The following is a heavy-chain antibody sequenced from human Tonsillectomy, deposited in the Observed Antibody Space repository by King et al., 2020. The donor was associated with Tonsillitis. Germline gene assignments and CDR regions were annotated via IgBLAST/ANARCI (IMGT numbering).Heavy chain of an antibody. J-gene: IGHJ4*02. D-gene: IGHD3-22*01. CDR3: AKDLYESSGSGFDY. CDR1: GFTFEDYS. CDR2: ISWNSETI. V-gene: IGHV3-9*01. Sequence: EVQLVESGGGLVQPGRSLRLSCAASGFTFEDYSMHWVRQVPGKGLEWVSGISWNSETIGYADSVKGRFTIFRDNANNYLYLQMNSLRAEDTALYYCAKDLYESSGSGFDYWGQGTLVTVSS.